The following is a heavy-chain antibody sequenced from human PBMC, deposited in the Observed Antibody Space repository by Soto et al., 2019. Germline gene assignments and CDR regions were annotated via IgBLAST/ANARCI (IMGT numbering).Heavy chain of an antibody. Sequence: GGSLRLSWASSGFNFSSDAMSWFRQSPGQGLEWVSVISGSGSSTYYADSVKGRFTISRDNSKKTLYVQMNSLRAEDTAVYYCAKMSDFWSGSPTYHFDYWGQGNQVTVSS. J-gene: IGHJ4*02. CDR2: ISGSGSST. CDR3: AKMSDFWSGSPTYHFDY. D-gene: IGHD3-3*01. CDR1: GFNFSSDA. V-gene: IGHV3-23*01.